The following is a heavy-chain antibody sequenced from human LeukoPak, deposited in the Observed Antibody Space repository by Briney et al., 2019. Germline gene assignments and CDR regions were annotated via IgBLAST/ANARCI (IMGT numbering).Heavy chain of an antibody. J-gene: IGHJ5*02. D-gene: IGHD1-26*01. CDR3: ARHGYSGSYYGLSWFDP. V-gene: IGHV4-39*01. CDR2: IYYSGST. Sequence: SETLSLTCTVSGGSISSSGYYWGWIRQPPGKGLEWIASIYYSGSTYYNPSLKSRVTISVDTFKNQLSLKLSSLTAADTAVYYCARHGYSGSYYGLSWFDPWGQGTLVTVSS. CDR1: GGSISSSGYY.